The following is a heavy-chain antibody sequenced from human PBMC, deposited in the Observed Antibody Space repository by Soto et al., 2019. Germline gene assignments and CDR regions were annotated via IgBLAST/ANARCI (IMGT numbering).Heavy chain of an antibody. V-gene: IGHV3-11*06. CDR3: ARDGFCTNGVCYYFDY. CDR2: ISTRSTYT. D-gene: IGHD2-8*01. Sequence: GGSLRLSCAASGFIFSDYYMSWVRQTPGKGLEWISYISTRSTYTNYADSVKGRFTISRDNTKNSLYLQMDSLRVEDTAVYYCARDGFCTNGVCYYFDYWGQGTLVTVSS. J-gene: IGHJ4*02. CDR1: GFIFSDYY.